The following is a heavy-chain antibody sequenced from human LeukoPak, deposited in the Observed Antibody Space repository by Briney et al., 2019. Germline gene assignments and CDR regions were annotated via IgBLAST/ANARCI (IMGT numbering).Heavy chain of an antibody. CDR3: ARDFDTAMVTGYFDY. D-gene: IGHD5-18*01. Sequence: SVKVSCKASGGTFSSYAISWVRQAPGQGLEWMGGIIPIFGTANYAQKFQGRVTITTDESTSTAYMELSSLRSEDTAVYYCARDFDTAMVTGYFDYWGQGTLVTVSS. CDR2: IIPIFGTA. CDR1: GGTFSSYA. V-gene: IGHV1-69*05. J-gene: IGHJ4*02.